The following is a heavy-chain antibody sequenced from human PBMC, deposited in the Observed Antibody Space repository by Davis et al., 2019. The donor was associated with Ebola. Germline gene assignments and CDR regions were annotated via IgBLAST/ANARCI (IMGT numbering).Heavy chain of an antibody. V-gene: IGHV3-21*04. D-gene: IGHD6-6*01. Sequence: GGSLRLSCAASGFTFSSYSMNWVRQAPGKGLEWVSSISSSSSYIYYADSVKGRFTISRDNSKNSLYLQMNSLRTEDTALYYCAKDGEYSSSASFDYWGQGTLVTVSS. J-gene: IGHJ4*02. CDR2: ISSSSSYI. CDR1: GFTFSSYS. CDR3: AKDGEYSSSASFDY.